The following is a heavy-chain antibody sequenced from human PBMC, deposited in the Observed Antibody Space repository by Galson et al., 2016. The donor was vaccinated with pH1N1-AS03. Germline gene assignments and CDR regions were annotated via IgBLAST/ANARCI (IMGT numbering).Heavy chain of an antibody. CDR1: GFTVNRHH. CDR3: ARYDRGLDY. V-gene: IGHV3-66*01. CDR2: IYSGGTT. J-gene: IGHJ4*02. Sequence: LRLSCAASGFTVNRHHMSWVRQAPGKGLDWVSIIYSGGTTYYADSVKGRFTISRDNSRNTLYLQMNSPRGEDTAIYYCARYDRGLDYWGQGTLVTVSS. D-gene: IGHD3-3*01.